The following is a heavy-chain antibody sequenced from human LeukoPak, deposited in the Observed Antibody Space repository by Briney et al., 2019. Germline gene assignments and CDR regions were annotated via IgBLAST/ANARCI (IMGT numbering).Heavy chain of an antibody. CDR2: ISYDGSNK. J-gene: IGHJ4*02. D-gene: IGHD3-9*01. CDR3: ARGGRYFDWFPPPDPDYFDY. CDR1: GFTFSSYA. Sequence: GGSLRLSCAASGFTFSSYATHWVRQAPGKGLEWVAVISYDGSNKYYADSVKGRFTISRDNSKNTLYLQMNSLRAEDTAVYYCARGGRYFDWFPPPDPDYFDYWGQGTLVTVSS. V-gene: IGHV3-30-3*01.